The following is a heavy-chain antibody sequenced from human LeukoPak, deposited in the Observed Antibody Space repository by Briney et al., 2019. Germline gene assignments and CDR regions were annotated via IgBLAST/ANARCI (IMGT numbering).Heavy chain of an antibody. Sequence: PSETLSLTCAVYGGSFSGYYWSWIRQPPGKGLEWIGEINHSGSTNYNPSLKSRVTISVDTSKNQFSLKLSSVIAADTAVYYCARVIHSSGWIDYWGQGTLVTVSS. CDR3: ARVIHSSGWIDY. CDR1: GGSFSGYY. CDR2: INHSGST. D-gene: IGHD6-19*01. V-gene: IGHV4-34*01. J-gene: IGHJ4*02.